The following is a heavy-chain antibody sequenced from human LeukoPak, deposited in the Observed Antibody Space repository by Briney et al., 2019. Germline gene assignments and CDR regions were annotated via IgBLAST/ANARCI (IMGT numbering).Heavy chain of an antibody. CDR2: ISSSGSTI. D-gene: IGHD6-13*01. Sequence: GGSLRLSCAASGFTFSSYSMNWVRQAPGKGLEWVSYISSSGSTIYYADSVKGRFTISRDNAKNSLYLQMNSLRAEDTAVYYCARDFSGSSSWYFDYWGQGTLVTVSS. J-gene: IGHJ4*02. V-gene: IGHV3-48*04. CDR1: GFTFSSYS. CDR3: ARDFSGSSSWYFDY.